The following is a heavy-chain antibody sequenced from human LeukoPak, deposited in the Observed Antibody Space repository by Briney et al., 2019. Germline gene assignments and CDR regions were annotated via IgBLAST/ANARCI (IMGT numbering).Heavy chain of an antibody. CDR3: AGYRLPHDY. J-gene: IGHJ4*02. CDR2: INKGGSEK. CDR1: GFSFSSYR. D-gene: IGHD4-11*01. V-gene: IGHV3-7*01. Sequence: PGGSLRLSCVASGFSFSSYRMSWVRQAPGKGLEWVATINKGGSEKYYVDSVKGRFTISRDNAKNSLYLQMYSLRAEDTAVYYCAGYRLPHDYGGQVTLVTVSS.